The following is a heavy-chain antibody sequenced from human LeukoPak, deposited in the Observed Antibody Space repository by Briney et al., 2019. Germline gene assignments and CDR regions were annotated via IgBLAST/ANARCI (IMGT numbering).Heavy chain of an antibody. CDR2: ISSSGSTI. J-gene: IGHJ4*02. CDR1: GFTFSDYY. CDR3: AKGRSSGYYYAANFDY. Sequence: GGSLRLSCAASGFTFSDYYMCWIRQAPGKGLEWVSYISSSGSTIYYADSVKGRFTISRDNAKNSLYLQMNSLRAEDTAVYYCAKGRSSGYYYAANFDYWGQGTLVTVSS. D-gene: IGHD3-22*01. V-gene: IGHV3-11*04.